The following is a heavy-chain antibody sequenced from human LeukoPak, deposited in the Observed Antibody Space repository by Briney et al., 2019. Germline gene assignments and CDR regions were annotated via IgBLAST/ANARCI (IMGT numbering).Heavy chain of an antibody. J-gene: IGHJ4*02. CDR3: ARDSFFGTYSGTAVLDY. V-gene: IGHV3-53*05. CDR2: IYSGGST. D-gene: IGHD3-3*02. Sequence: GGSLRLSCAASGFTVSSNYMSWVRQAPGKGLEWVSVIYSGGSTYYADSVKGRFTISRDNSKNTLYLQMNSLRAEDTAVYYCARDSFFGTYSGTAVLDYWGQGTLVTVSS. CDR1: GFTVSSNY.